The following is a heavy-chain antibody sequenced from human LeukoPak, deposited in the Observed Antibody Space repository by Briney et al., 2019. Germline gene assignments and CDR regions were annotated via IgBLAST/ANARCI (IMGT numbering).Heavy chain of an antibody. CDR1: GGSISSYY. Sequence: SETLSLTCTVSGGSISSYYWSWIRQPPGKGLEWIGYIYYSGSTNYNPSLKSRVTISVDTSKNQFSLKLSSVTAADTAVYYCARDLGGWSPIDYWGQGTLVTASS. V-gene: IGHV4-59*01. CDR3: ARDLGGWSPIDY. J-gene: IGHJ4*02. D-gene: IGHD6-19*01. CDR2: IYYSGST.